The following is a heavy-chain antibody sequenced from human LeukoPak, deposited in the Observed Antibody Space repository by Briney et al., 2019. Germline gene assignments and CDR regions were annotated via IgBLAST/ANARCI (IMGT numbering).Heavy chain of an antibody. D-gene: IGHD3-22*01. J-gene: IGHJ4*01. V-gene: IGHV4-30-4*07. CDR1: GGSISSGSYS. CDR2: IFYNGST. CDR3: ARISYYLFDY. Sequence: PSETLSLTGAVSGGSISSGSYSWRWIRQPPGKGLEWIGFIFYNGSTYYNLSLKSRVSISVDTSKNHFSLRLSSVTAADTAVYYCARISYYLFDYWGQGALVTVSS.